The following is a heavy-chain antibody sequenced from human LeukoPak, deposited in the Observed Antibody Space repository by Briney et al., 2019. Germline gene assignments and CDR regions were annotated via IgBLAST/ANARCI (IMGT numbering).Heavy chain of an antibody. CDR3: ARPQYSGSYLGVDY. CDR2: IWYDGSNK. J-gene: IGHJ4*02. V-gene: IGHV3-33*01. Sequence: PGGSLRLACAAAGFTFSTYGMHWVRQAPGKGREWVAVIWYDGSNKYYADSVKGRFTISRDNSKNTLYLQMNSLRAEDTAVYYCARPQYSGSYLGVDYWGQGTLVTVSS. CDR1: GFTFSTYG. D-gene: IGHD1-26*01.